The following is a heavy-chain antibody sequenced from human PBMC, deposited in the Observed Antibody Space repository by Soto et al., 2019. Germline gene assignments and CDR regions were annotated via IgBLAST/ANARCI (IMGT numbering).Heavy chain of an antibody. CDR3: ARDRGDIRGISNYYYYGMDV. D-gene: IGHD2-15*01. V-gene: IGHV3-30-3*01. CDR2: ISYDGSNK. CDR1: GFTFSSYA. Sequence: QVQLVESGGGVVQPGRSLRLSCAASGFTFSSYAMHWVRQAPGKGLEWVAVISYDGSNKYYADSVKGRFTISRDNSKNTLYLQMNSLRAEDTAVYYCARDRGDIRGISNYYYYGMDVWGQGTTVTVSS. J-gene: IGHJ6*02.